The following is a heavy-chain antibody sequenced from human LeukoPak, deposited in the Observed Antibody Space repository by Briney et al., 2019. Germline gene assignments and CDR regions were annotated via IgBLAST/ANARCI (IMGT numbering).Heavy chain of an antibody. CDR2: FDPEDGET. CDR3: ATGGYDYYYYYGMDV. J-gene: IGHJ6*02. V-gene: IGHV1-24*01. Sequence: ASVKVSCKVSGYTLTELSMDWVRQAPGKGLEWMGGFDPEDGETIYAQKFRGRVTMTEDTSTDTAYMELSSLRSEDTAVYYCATGGYDYYYYYGMDVWGQGTTVTVSS. D-gene: IGHD5-12*01. CDR1: GYTLTELS.